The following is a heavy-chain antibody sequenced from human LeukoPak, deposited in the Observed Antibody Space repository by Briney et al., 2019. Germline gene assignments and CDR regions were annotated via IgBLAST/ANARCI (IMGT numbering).Heavy chain of an antibody. CDR3: AKRYSSGWPLDY. Sequence: GGSLRLSCAASGFTFSTEPMHWVRQAPGKGLEWVAAISYDGSKKYYADSVKGRFTISRDNSKNTLYLQINSLRAEDTAVYYCAKRYSSGWPLDYWGQGTLVTVSS. D-gene: IGHD6-19*01. CDR2: ISYDGSKK. V-gene: IGHV3-30-3*01. CDR1: GFTFSTEP. J-gene: IGHJ4*02.